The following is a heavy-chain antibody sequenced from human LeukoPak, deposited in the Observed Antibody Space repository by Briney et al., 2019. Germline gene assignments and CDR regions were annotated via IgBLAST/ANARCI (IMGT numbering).Heavy chain of an antibody. Sequence: QAVGSLSLYCAASGFTFSSFWMHWVPQAPGKGLVWVSRIIFDGSSTRYADSVKGRFTISRDNAKNTLYLQMNSLRAEDTAVYYCAREWELLSLDIWGQGTMVTVSS. CDR1: GFTFSSFW. D-gene: IGHD1-26*01. V-gene: IGHV3-74*01. CDR2: IIFDGSST. J-gene: IGHJ3*02. CDR3: AREWELLSLDI.